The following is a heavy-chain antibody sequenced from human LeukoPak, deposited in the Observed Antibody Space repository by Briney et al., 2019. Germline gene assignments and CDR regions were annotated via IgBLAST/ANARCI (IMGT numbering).Heavy chain of an antibody. CDR1: GGSISSISYY. CDR2: IYYTGST. CDR3: ASGSYCSGGSCLDAFDI. D-gene: IGHD2-15*01. Sequence: SETLSLTCTVSGGSISSISYYWSWIRQPPGKGLEWIGSIYYTGSTSYNPSLKSRVTISVDTSKNQFSLKLSSVTAADTAVYYCASGSYCSGGSCLDAFDIWGQGTMVTVSS. V-gene: IGHV4-39*07. J-gene: IGHJ3*02.